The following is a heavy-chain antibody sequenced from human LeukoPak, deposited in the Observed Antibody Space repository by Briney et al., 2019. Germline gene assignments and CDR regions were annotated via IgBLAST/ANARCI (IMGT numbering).Heavy chain of an antibody. CDR3: VRLWFGELAGIDY. J-gene: IGHJ4*02. CDR1: GYDFIFYW. CDR2: IYPGDSQI. V-gene: IGHV5-51*01. Sequence: GESLEISCQGSGYDFIFYWIGWVRQMPGKGLEWMGIIYPGDSQIRYSPSFQGQVTIPVDKSISTAYLQWSSLKASDTSIYYCVRLWFGELAGIDYWGQGTLVTVSS. D-gene: IGHD3-10*01.